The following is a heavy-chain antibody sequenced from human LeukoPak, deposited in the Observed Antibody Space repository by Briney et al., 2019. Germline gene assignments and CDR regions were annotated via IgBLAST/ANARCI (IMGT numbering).Heavy chain of an antibody. CDR3: AFPYDFWSGYLDYYGMDV. J-gene: IGHJ6*02. CDR2: ISGSGGST. V-gene: IGHV3-23*01. Sequence: GGSLRLSCAASGFTFSSYDMSWVRQAPGKGLEWVSAISGSGGSTYYADSVKGRFTISRDNSKNTLYLQMNSLRAEDTAVYYCAFPYDFWSGYLDYYGMDVWGQGTTVTVSS. D-gene: IGHD3-3*01. CDR1: GFTFSSYD.